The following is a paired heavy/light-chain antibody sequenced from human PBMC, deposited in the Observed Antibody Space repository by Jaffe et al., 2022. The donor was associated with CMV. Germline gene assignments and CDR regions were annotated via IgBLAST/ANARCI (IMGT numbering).Heavy chain of an antibody. CDR2: IYYSGST. J-gene: IGHJ6*02. CDR1: GGSVSSGSYY. Sequence: QVQLQESGPGLVKPSETLSLTCTVSGGSVSSGSYYWSWIRQPPGKGLEWIGYIYYSGSTNYNPSLKSRVTISVDTSKNQFSLKLSSVTAADTAVYYCARDRKDLDFDWLPPPYYYYYGMDVWGQGTTVTVSS. D-gene: IGHD3-9*01. V-gene: IGHV4-61*01. CDR3: ARDRKDLDFDWLPPPYYYYYGMDV.
Light chain of an antibody. Sequence: DIVMTQTPLSLSVTPGQPASISCKSSQSLLHSDGKTYLYWYLQKPGQSPQLLIYEVSNRFSGVPDRFSGSGSGTDFTLKISRVEAEDVGVYYCMQSIQLPITFGQGTRLEIK. V-gene: IGKV2D-29*02. CDR2: EVS. J-gene: IGKJ5*01. CDR1: QSLLHSDGKTY. CDR3: MQSIQLPIT.